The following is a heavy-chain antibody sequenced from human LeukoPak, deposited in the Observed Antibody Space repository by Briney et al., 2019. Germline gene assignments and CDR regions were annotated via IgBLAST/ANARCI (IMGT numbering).Heavy chain of an antibody. CDR1: GGTFSIYA. CDR3: ARSPPLDYDFWSGYHTTPFYYYYYGMDV. D-gene: IGHD3-3*01. V-gene: IGHV1-69*13. J-gene: IGHJ6*02. CDR2: IIPIFGTA. Sequence: VASVKVSCKASGGTFSIYAISWVRQAPGQGLEWMGGIIPIFGTANYAQKFQGRVTITADESTSTAYMKLSSLRSEDTAVYYCARSPPLDYDFWSGYHTTPFYYYYYGMDVWGQGTTVTVSS.